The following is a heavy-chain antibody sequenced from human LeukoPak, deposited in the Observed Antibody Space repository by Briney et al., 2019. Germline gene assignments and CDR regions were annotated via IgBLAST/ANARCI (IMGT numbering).Heavy chain of an antibody. CDR2: IYPGDSDT. CDR1: GYSFTSYW. CDR3: ATPHSYGYSGPFDY. V-gene: IGHV5-51*01. J-gene: IGHJ4*02. D-gene: IGHD5-18*01. Sequence: GASLKTSSKASGYSFTSYWIGCVRQIPGKRLEWMGIIYPGDSDTRYSPSFQGQVTISADKSISTAYLQWSSLKASDTAMYYCATPHSYGYSGPFDYWGQGTLVTVSS.